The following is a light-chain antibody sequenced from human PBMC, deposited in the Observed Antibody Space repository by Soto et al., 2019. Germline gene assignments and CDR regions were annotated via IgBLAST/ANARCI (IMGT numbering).Light chain of an antibody. V-gene: IGKV3-20*01. CDR3: QQYGRSPYT. CDR1: HSVSSY. CDR2: GAS. Sequence: EIVLTQSPGTLSLSPGERATLSCRASHSVSSYLAWYQHKPGQAPRLLIYGASSRATGIPDRFSVSGSGTDFTLTISRLEPEDFAVYYCQQYGRSPYTFGQGTKLEI. J-gene: IGKJ2*01.